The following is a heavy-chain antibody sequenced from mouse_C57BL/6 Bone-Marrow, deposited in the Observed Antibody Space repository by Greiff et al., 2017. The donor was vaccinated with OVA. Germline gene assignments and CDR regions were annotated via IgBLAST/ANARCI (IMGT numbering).Heavy chain of an antibody. V-gene: IGHV14-4*01. CDR2: IYPENGDT. CDR1: GFNFKDDY. Sequence: VQLQQSGAELVRPGASVKLSCTASGFNFKDDYMTWVKERPEQGLEWIGWIYPENGDTDYASKFQGKATITADTSSKTVYLHLSSLTSEDTAVYYCTTYRYWGQGTTLTGSS. J-gene: IGHJ2*01. CDR3: TTYRY.